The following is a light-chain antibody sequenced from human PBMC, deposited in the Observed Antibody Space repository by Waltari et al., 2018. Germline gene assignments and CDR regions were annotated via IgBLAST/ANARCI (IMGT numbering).Light chain of an antibody. J-gene: IGLJ2*01. Sequence: QSVLTQPPSASGTPGQRVTISCSGGSSNIGRNTVNWYQHVPGTAPKLLVDYNNQRPSGVPDRFSCSTSGTSASLAISGLQSADEATYYCSVWDDSLNGVVFGGGTKLAVL. V-gene: IGLV1-44*01. CDR3: SVWDDSLNGVV. CDR1: SSNIGRNT. CDR2: YNN.